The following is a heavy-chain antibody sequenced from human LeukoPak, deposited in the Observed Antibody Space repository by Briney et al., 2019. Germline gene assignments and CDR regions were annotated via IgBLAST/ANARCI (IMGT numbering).Heavy chain of an antibody. CDR1: GFTFSSYA. Sequence: GGSLRLSCAASGFTFSSYAMSWVRQAPGKGLEWVSAISGSGGSTYYADSVKGRFTISRDNSKNTLYLHMNSLRAGDTAVYYCAKGDSSAFTYYFDYWGQGSLVAVSS. CDR2: ISGSGGST. D-gene: IGHD3-22*01. CDR3: AKGDSSAFTYYFDY. V-gene: IGHV3-23*01. J-gene: IGHJ4*02.